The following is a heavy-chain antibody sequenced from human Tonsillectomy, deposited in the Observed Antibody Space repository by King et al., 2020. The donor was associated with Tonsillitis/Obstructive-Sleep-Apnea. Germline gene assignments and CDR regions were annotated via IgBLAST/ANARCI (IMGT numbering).Heavy chain of an antibody. CDR1: GFTFSSYG. D-gene: IGHD1-26*01. V-gene: IGHV3-30*18. CDR3: AKDLGFGWELLHWLDY. J-gene: IGHJ4*02. Sequence: VQLAESGGGVVQPGRSLRLSCAASGFTFSSYGMHWVRQAPGKGLEWVAVISYDGSNKYYADSVKGRFTISRDNSKNTLYLQMNSLRAEDTAVYYCAKDLGFGWELLHWLDYWGQGTLVTVSS. CDR2: ISYDGSNK.